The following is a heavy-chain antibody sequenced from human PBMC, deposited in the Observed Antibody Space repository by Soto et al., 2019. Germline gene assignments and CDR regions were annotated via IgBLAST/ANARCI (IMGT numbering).Heavy chain of an antibody. V-gene: IGHV3-30-3*01. D-gene: IGHD1-26*01. CDR3: ARAGGLLVDY. J-gene: IGHJ4*02. CDR1: GFMFSSYA. CDR2: KTYDGSNK. Sequence: QVQLVESGGGVVQPGRSLRLSCAASGFMFSSYAMHWVRQAPGKGLEWVAVKTYDGSNKYYADSVKGRFTISRDNSKNTLYLQMNRRRAEDTAVYYCARAGGLLVDYCGQVTRVTVYS.